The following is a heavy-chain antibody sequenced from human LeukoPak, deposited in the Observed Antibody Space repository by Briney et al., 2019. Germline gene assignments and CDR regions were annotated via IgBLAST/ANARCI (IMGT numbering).Heavy chain of an antibody. CDR1: GFTFSSYA. CDR3: AKDGAHYDILTGYSDWFDP. D-gene: IGHD3-9*01. CDR2: ISGSGGST. Sequence: LSGGSLRLSCAASGFTFSSYAMSWVRQAPGKGREWVSAISGSGGSTYYADSVKSRFTISRDNSKNTLYLQMNSLRAGDTAVYYCAKDGAHYDILTGYSDWFDPWGQGTLVTVSS. J-gene: IGHJ5*02. V-gene: IGHV3-23*01.